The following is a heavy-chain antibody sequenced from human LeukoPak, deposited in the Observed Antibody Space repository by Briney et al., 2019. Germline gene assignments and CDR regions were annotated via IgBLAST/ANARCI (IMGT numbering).Heavy chain of an antibody. D-gene: IGHD3-10*01. CDR2: IYSSGRT. CDR3: ARRAYYYGSYYYYMDV. V-gene: IGHV4-61*02. Sequence: SQTLSLTCTVSGGSISSGPYYWSWIRQPAGKGLEWIGRIYSSGRTNYNPSLKSRVTISLDTSKNQISLKVSSVTAADTAMYYCARRAYYYGSYYYYMDVWGKGTTVTISS. J-gene: IGHJ6*03. CDR1: GGSISSGPYY.